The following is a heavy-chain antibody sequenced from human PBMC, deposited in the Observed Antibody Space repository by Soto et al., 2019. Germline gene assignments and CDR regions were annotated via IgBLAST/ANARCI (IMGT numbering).Heavy chain of an antibody. J-gene: IGHJ4*02. V-gene: IGHV3-74*01. CDR1: GFDFSSYW. CDR3: ARPGYKSRNALGY. Sequence: PGGSLRLSCITSGFDFSSYWMHWVRQAPGKGLEWVSRINSDGTDRDYAGAVKGRFTISRDNAENTLSLQMNYLRAEDTAMYYCARPGYKSRNALGYWGQGTQVTVSS. CDR2: INSDGTDR. D-gene: IGHD3-22*01.